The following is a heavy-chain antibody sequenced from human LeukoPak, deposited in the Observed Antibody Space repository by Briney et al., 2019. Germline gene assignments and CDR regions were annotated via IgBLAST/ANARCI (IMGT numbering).Heavy chain of an antibody. Sequence: GGSLRLSCAASGITFSSYSMSWVRQAPGKGLEWVSSISFSGTTTYYADSVKGRFTVSRDNSKNTLYLQMDGLRAEHTAVYYCARDPTELQLLSYYFDYWGQGTLVAVSS. CDR1: GITFSSYS. V-gene: IGHV3-23*01. J-gene: IGHJ4*02. CDR3: ARDPTELQLLSYYFDY. D-gene: IGHD2-2*01. CDR2: ISFSGTTT.